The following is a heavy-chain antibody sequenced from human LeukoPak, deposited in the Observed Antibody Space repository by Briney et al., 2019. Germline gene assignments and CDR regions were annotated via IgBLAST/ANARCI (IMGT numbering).Heavy chain of an antibody. CDR1: GLAFGDYG. V-gene: IGHV3-9*01. J-gene: IGHJ4*02. Sequence: PGRSLRLSFAASGLAFGDYGTHCGSQDAGECLEWGAAITWNSASRGYGDSVKGRFTISRDNAKNSLYLQMDSLRPEDTALYYCAKAWSRVYGAGWFGDYWGQGTLVTVSS. CDR2: ITWNSASR. D-gene: IGHD3-10*01. CDR3: AKAWSRVYGAGWFGDY.